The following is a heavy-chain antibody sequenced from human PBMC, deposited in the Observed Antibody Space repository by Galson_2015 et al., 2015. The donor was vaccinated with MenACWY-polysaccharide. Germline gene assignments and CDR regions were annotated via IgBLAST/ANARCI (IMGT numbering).Heavy chain of an antibody. Sequence: SLRLSCAASGFTFSSYGMHWVRQAPGKGLEWVAVISYDGSNKYYADSVKGRFTISRDNSKNTLYLQMNSLRAEDTAVYYCAKVWNYGALDYWGQGTLVTVSS. CDR2: ISYDGSNK. V-gene: IGHV3-30*18. D-gene: IGHD1-7*01. CDR3: AKVWNYGALDY. CDR1: GFTFSSYG. J-gene: IGHJ4*02.